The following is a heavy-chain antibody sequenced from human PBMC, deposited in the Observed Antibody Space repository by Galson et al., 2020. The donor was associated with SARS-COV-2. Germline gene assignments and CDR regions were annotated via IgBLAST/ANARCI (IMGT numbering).Heavy chain of an antibody. CDR3: TTQWDYYDSSGPGGNYYGMDV. CDR1: GFTFSNAW. J-gene: IGHJ6*02. Sequence: GGSLRLSCAASGFTFSNAWMSWVRQAPGKGLEWVGRIKSKTDGGTSDYAAPVKGRFTISRDDSKNTLYLQMNSLKTEDTAVYYCTTQWDYYDSSGPGGNYYGMDVWGQGTTVTVSS. V-gene: IGHV3-15*01. CDR2: IKSKTDGGTS. D-gene: IGHD3-22*01.